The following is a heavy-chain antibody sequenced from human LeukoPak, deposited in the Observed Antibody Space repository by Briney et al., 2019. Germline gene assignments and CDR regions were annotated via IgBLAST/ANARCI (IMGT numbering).Heavy chain of an antibody. J-gene: IGHJ4*02. D-gene: IGHD3-3*01. CDR2: ISVASIT. V-gene: IGHV3-23*01. CDR3: ADYGVSGVRNNFY. Sequence: GGSLRLSCAASGLAFSSYAMNWVRQPPGKGLEWISTISVASITFYTDSVKGRFTISRDNSRNTVYLQMTSLRADDTAVYYCADYGVSGVRNNFYWGQGTLVTVSS. CDR1: GLAFSSYA.